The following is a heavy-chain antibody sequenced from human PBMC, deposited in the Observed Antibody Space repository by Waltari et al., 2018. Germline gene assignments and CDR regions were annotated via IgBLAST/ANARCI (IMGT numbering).Heavy chain of an antibody. D-gene: IGHD6-19*01. CDR1: GFTFDDYA. CDR3: AKDRSGCWD. J-gene: IGHJ4*02. Sequence: EVQLVESGGGLVQPGRSLRLSCAASGFTFDDYAMHWVRQAPGKGLEWVSGISWNSGSLGYADSVKGRFTISRDNAKNSLYLQMNSLRAEDTALYYCAKDRSGCWDWGQGPLVTVSS. V-gene: IGHV3-9*01. CDR2: ISWNSGSL.